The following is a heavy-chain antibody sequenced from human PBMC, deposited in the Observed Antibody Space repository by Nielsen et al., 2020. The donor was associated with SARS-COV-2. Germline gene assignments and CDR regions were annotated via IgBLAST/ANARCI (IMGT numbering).Heavy chain of an antibody. CDR2: MNPNSGNT. J-gene: IGHJ4*02. CDR3: ASGNYDYVWGSYRSHYYFDY. Sequence: WVRQAPGQRLEWMGWMNPNSGNTGYAQKFQGRVTMTRNTSISTAYMELSSLRSEDTAVYYCASGNYDYVWGSYRSHYYFDYWGQGTLVTVSS. V-gene: IGHV1-8*01. D-gene: IGHD3-16*02.